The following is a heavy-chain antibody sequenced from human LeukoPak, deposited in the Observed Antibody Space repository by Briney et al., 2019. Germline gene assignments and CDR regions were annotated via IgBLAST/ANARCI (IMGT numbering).Heavy chain of an antibody. CDR3: ARDTGSMAARFFDY. CDR1: GFTFSSYW. CDR2: ISSDGTST. Sequence: GGSLRLSCAASGFTFSSYWMHWVRQVPGKGLLWVSRISSDGTSTTYADSVKGRFTISRDNAKSTLYLQMNSLRAEDTAVYYCARDTGSMAARFFDYWGQGTLVTVSS. V-gene: IGHV3-74*03. J-gene: IGHJ4*02. D-gene: IGHD2-8*02.